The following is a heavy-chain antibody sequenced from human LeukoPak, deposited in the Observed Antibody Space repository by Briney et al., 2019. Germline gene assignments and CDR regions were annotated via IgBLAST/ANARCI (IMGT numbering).Heavy chain of an antibody. V-gene: IGHV3-30*02. D-gene: IGHD6-13*01. CDR3: AKVPSYSSSWCDY. J-gene: IGHJ4*02. CDR2: IRYDGSNK. CDR1: GFTFSSYG. Sequence: GGSLRLSCAASGFTFSSYGMHWVRQAPGKGLEWVAFIRYDGSNKYDADSVKGRFTISRDNSKNTLYLQMNSLRAEDTAVYYCAKVPSYSSSWCDYWGQGTLVTVSS.